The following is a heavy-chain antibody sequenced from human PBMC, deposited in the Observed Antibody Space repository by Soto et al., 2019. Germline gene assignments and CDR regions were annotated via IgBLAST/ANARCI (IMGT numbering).Heavy chain of an antibody. CDR1: GYSFTDYP. V-gene: IGHV1-18*01. Sequence: GASVKVSCKASGYSFTDYPIYWARQAPGQRLEWMGWINTYNNNTNYSQKLQGRVTMTTDTSTSTAYMELRSLRSDDTAVYYCARDIFRGYSGPKDYWGQGTLVTVSS. CDR2: INTYNNNT. J-gene: IGHJ4*02. D-gene: IGHD5-12*01. CDR3: ARDIFRGYSGPKDY.